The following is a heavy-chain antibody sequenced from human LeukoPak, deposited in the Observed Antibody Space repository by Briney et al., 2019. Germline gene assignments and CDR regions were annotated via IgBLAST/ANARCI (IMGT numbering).Heavy chain of an antibody. D-gene: IGHD5-12*01. V-gene: IGHV3-64D*06. CDR3: AKDPNSGYDRLPSDY. Sequence: GGSLRLSCSASGFTFSSYAMHWVRQAPGKGLEYVSAICSNGAGTYYADSVKGRFIISRDNSKNTLYLQMSSLRAEDTAVYYCAKDPNSGYDRLPSDYWGQGTLVTVSS. J-gene: IGHJ4*02. CDR1: GFTFSSYA. CDR2: ICSNGAGT.